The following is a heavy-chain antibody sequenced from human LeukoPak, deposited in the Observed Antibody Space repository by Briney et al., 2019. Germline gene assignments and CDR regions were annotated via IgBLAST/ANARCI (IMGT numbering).Heavy chain of an antibody. J-gene: IGHJ5*02. CDR3: ARDGVYCTNGVCYQSTFDP. V-gene: IGHV4-59*12. CDR1: GGPISSYY. Sequence: SETLSLTCTVSGGPISSYYWSWIRQPPGKGLECIGYIYYSGSTNYNPSLKSRVTISVDTSKNQFSLKLSSVTAADTAVYYCARDGVYCTNGVCYQSTFDPWGQGTLVTVSS. CDR2: IYYSGST. D-gene: IGHD2-8*01.